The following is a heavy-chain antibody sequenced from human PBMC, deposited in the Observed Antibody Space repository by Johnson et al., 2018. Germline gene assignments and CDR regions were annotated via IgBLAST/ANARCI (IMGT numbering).Heavy chain of an antibody. V-gene: IGHV3-66*02. D-gene: IGHD6-13*01. CDR2: IYRGGST. J-gene: IGHJ6*03. CDR1: GFTFDDYS. Sequence: VQLVESGGVVVQPGGSLRLSCAASGFTFDDYSMHWVRQTPGKGLEWVSGIYRGGSTYYPDSVKGRFTISRDNSKNILDLQMNRLRAEDTAVYYCARVGQQLAPGGYYYYYYMDVWGKGTTVTVSS. CDR3: ARVGQQLAPGGYYYYYYMDV.